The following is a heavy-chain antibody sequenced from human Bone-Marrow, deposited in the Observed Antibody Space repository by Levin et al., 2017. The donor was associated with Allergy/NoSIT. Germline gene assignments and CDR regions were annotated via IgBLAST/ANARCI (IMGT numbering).Heavy chain of an antibody. V-gene: IGHV4-59*08. Sequence: PSETLSLTCTVSGASISSFYWSWIRQPPGKGLEWIGYIYYSGSTNYSPSLKSRVSMSADMSRNQVYLTMSSVTAADTAVYYCARQALPAAMNGFDSGGHGTLVTVSS. J-gene: IGHJ5*01. CDR2: IYYSGST. CDR3: ARQALPAAMNGFDS. D-gene: IGHD2-2*01. CDR1: GASISSFY.